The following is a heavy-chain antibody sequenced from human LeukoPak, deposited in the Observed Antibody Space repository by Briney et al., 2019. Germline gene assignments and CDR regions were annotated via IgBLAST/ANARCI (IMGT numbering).Heavy chain of an antibody. J-gene: IGHJ5*02. CDR3: ARARKSGGITMIRGVKDRGWFDP. D-gene: IGHD3-10*01. CDR2: IRYDGSNK. CDR1: GFTFDDYG. Sequence: GGSLRLSCAASGFTFDDYGMSWVRQAPGKGLEWVAFIRYDGSNKSYADSVKGRFTISRDNSKNTLYLQMNSLRAEDTAVYYCARARKSGGITMIRGVKDRGWFDPWGQGTLVTVSS. V-gene: IGHV3-30*02.